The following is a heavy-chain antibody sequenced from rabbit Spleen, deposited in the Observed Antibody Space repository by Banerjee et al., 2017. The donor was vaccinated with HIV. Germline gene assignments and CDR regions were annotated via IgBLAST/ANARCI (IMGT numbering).Heavy chain of an antibody. J-gene: IGHJ4*01. Sequence: QSLEESGGDLVKPGASLTLTCTASGFTISSSYYMCWVRQAPGKGLEWIGCIYAGNSGSTVYATWAKGRFTISKTSSTTVSLQMTSLTDADTATYFCAKADNVGSGFLNYFNLWGPGTLVTVS. CDR1: GFTISSSYY. CDR3: AKADNVGSGFLNYFNL. V-gene: IGHV1S40*01. CDR2: IYAGNSGST. D-gene: IGHD8-1*01.